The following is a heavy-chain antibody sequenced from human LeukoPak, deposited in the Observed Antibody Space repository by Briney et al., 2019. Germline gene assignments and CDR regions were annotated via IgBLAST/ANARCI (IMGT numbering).Heavy chain of an antibody. D-gene: IGHD3-22*01. Sequence: SETLSLTCTVSGGSISSYYWSWIRQPPGKGLEWIGYIYYSGSTNYSPSLKSRVTISVDTSKNQFSLKLSSVTAADTAVYYCASLGYYDSSGYLLDYWGQGTLVTVSS. J-gene: IGHJ4*02. CDR3: ASLGYYDSSGYLLDY. CDR1: GGSISSYY. V-gene: IGHV4-59*01. CDR2: IYYSGST.